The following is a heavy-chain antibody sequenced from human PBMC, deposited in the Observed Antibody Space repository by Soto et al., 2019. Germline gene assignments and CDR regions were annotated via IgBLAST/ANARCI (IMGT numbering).Heavy chain of an antibody. Sequence: QVQLVQSGAEVKKPGASVKVSCKASGYTFTSYDINWVRQATGQGLEWMGWMNPNSGNTGYAQKFQGRVTMTRNTSISTADMELSSLRSEDTAVYYCARVYDFWSGYYLGYYYYMDVWGKGTTVTVSS. CDR3: ARVYDFWSGYYLGYYYYMDV. J-gene: IGHJ6*03. D-gene: IGHD3-3*01. V-gene: IGHV1-8*01. CDR1: GYTFTSYD. CDR2: MNPNSGNT.